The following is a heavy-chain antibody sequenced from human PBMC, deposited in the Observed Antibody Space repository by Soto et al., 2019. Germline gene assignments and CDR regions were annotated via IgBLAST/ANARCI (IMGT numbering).Heavy chain of an antibody. CDR2: IYHTGST. D-gene: IGHD1-1*01. V-gene: IGHV4-31*03. CDR3: ARATGTLRSRNCDY. Sequence: SETLSLTCTVSGDSISSGTHYWNWIRQHPGKGLEWIGYIYHTGSTYYSKSLRSRLTMSVDTSKSQFSLRLSSVTAADTAVYYCARATGTLRSRNCDYWGQGSLVTVSS. CDR1: GDSISSGTHY. J-gene: IGHJ4*02.